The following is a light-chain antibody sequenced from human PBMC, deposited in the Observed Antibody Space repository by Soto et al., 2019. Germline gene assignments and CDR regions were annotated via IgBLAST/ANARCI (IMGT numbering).Light chain of an antibody. CDR3: MQSVQIPQT. Sequence: DIVMTQSPLSLPVTPGEPASISCRSSQSLLHSNGYNYLDWYLQKPGQSPQLLISLGSNRASGVPDRFSGSGSGTDFTLKISRVEAEDVGVYYCMQSVQIPQTFGQGTKLEIK. CDR1: QSLLHSNGYNY. V-gene: IGKV2-28*01. CDR2: LGS. J-gene: IGKJ2*01.